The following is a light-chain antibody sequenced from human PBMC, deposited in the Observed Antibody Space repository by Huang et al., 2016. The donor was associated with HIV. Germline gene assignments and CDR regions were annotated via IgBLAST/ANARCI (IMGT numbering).Light chain of an antibody. CDR3: QHYNNWPWWT. V-gene: IGKV3-15*01. J-gene: IGKJ1*01. Sequence: EVVMTQSPAILSVSPGERATLSCRASQSVTSNVDWYQHKPGQAPRLLIYRASTRATGIPARCSGSGSGTEFTLTISSLQSEDFAVYYCQHYNNWPWWTFGQGTKVEIK. CDR2: RAS. CDR1: QSVTSN.